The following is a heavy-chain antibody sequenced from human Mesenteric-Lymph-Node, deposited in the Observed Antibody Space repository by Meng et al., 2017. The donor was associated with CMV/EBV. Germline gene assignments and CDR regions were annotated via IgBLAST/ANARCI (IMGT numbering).Heavy chain of an antibody. CDR2: MNPNNENT. Sequence: ASVKVSCKASGYIFTSYDINWVRQATGQGLEWMGWMNPNNENTGYAQKFQGRVTITRNTSISTAYMELSSLRSEDTAVYYCARNRRDCSSTSCYVRSNYYGMDVWGQGTTVTVSS. CDR3: ARNRRDCSSTSCYVRSNYYGMDV. J-gene: IGHJ6*02. CDR1: GYIFTSYD. V-gene: IGHV1-8*01. D-gene: IGHD2-2*01.